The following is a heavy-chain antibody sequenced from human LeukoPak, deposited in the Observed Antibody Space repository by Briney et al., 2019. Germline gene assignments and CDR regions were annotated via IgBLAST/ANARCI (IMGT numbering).Heavy chain of an antibody. CDR3: ARDYCSSTSCLFDY. V-gene: IGHV3-33*01. CDR1: GFTFSSYG. CDR2: IWNDGSNK. J-gene: IGHJ4*02. Sequence: GGSLRLSCAASGFTFSSYGMHWVRQAPGQGLEWVAVIWNDGSNKYYVDSVKDRFTISRDNSKNTLYLQMNSLRTEDTAVYYCARDYCSSTSCLFDYWGQGTLVTVSS. D-gene: IGHD2-2*01.